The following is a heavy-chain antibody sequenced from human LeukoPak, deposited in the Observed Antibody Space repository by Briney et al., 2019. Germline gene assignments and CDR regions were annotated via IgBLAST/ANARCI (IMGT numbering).Heavy chain of an antibody. CDR1: GFTFSNYN. D-gene: IGHD6-19*01. Sequence: PGGSLRLSCAASGFTFSNYNMNWVRQPPGKGLQWVSYISSSSNIIYYADSVKGRFTISRDNAKNSLFLQMNSLRAEDTALYYCGRAGSGLDYWGQGTLVTVSS. CDR2: ISSSSNII. CDR3: GRAGSGLDY. J-gene: IGHJ4*02. V-gene: IGHV3-48*01.